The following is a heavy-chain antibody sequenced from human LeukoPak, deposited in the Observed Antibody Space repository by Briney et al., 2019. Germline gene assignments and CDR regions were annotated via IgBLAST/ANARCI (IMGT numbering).Heavy chain of an antibody. Sequence: GASVKVSCKASGYTFTSYAMHWVRQAPGQRLEWMGWISAGNGNTKYSQEFQGRVTITRDTSASTAYMELSSLRSEDMAVYYCARTVTMVRGVAYYFDYWGQGTLVTVSS. CDR2: ISAGNGNT. CDR1: GYTFTSYA. CDR3: ARTVTMVRGVAYYFDY. V-gene: IGHV1-3*03. J-gene: IGHJ4*02. D-gene: IGHD3-10*01.